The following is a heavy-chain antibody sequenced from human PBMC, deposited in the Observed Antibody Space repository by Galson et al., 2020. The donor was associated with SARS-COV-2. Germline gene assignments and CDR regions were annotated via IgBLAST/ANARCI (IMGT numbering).Heavy chain of an antibody. V-gene: IGHV1-18*04. Sequence: GESLKISCKASGYTFTSYGISWVRQAPGQGLEWMGWISAYNGNTNYAQKLQGRVTMTTDTSTSTAYMELRSLRSDDTAVYYCASTRTTVYYYYGMDVWGQGTTVTVSS. CDR3: ASTRTTVYYYYGMDV. D-gene: IGHD4-4*01. CDR2: ISAYNGNT. CDR1: GYTFTSYG. J-gene: IGHJ6*02.